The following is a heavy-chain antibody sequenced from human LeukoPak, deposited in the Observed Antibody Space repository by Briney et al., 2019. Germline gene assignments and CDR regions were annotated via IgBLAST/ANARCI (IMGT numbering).Heavy chain of an antibody. CDR1: GFTFSSYA. V-gene: IGHV3-64*01. CDR3: ARAPTNYDSSGYYLGDAFDI. Sequence: GGSLRLSCAASGFTFSSYAMHWVRQAPGKGLEYVSATSSNGGSTYYANSVKGRFTISRDNSKNTLYLQMGSLRAEDMAVYYCARAPTNYDSSGYYLGDAFDIWGQGTMVTVSS. D-gene: IGHD3-22*01. CDR2: TSSNGGST. J-gene: IGHJ3*02.